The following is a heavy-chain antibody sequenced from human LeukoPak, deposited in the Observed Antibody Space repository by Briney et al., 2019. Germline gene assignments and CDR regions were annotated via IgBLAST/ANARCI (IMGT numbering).Heavy chain of an antibody. J-gene: IGHJ4*02. CDR2: IWYDGSNI. CDR1: GFTFSSYG. Sequence: GRSLRLSCTASGFTFSSYGMHWVRQAPGKGLEWVAVIWYDGSNIYYADSVKGRFTISRDNPKKMLYMQMNSLRAEDTAVYYCARDKGYAVDQWGQGTLVTVSS. CDR3: ARDKGYAVDQ. D-gene: IGHD5-12*01. V-gene: IGHV3-33*01.